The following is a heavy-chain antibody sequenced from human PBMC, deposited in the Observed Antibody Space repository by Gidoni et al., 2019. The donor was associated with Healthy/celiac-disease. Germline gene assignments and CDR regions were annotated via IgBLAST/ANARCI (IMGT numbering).Heavy chain of an antibody. CDR2: LIPIFGTA. CDR1: GGTFSSYA. CDR3: ARDGARYCSSASCATTYYYYYGMDV. D-gene: IGHD2-2*01. Sequence: QVQLVQSGAEVKKPGSSVKVSCKASGGTFSSYAISWVRQAPGQGLEWMGGLIPIFGTANYAQKFQGRVTITADESTSTAYMELSSLRSEDTAVYYCARDGARYCSSASCATTYYYYYGMDVWGQGTTVTVSS. J-gene: IGHJ6*02. V-gene: IGHV1-69*01.